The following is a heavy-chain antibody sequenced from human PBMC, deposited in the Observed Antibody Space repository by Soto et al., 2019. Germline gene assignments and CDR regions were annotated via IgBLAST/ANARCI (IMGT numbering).Heavy chain of an antibody. CDR2: INWNGGST. CDR3: ARDVPTHAFDI. D-gene: IGHD6-6*01. Sequence: GGSLRLSCAASGFTFDDYGMSWVRQAPGKGLEWVSGINWNGGSTGYADSVKGRFTISRDNAKNSMYLQMNSPRAEDTALYHCARDVPTHAFDIWGQGTMVTVSS. V-gene: IGHV3-20*01. CDR1: GFTFDDYG. J-gene: IGHJ3*02.